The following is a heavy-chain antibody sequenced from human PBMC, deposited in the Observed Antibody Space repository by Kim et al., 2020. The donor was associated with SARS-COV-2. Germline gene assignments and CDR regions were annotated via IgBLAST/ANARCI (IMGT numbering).Heavy chain of an antibody. CDR3: AKDLDYGANSGFDY. CDR2: ISGGGGST. Sequence: LSLTCAASGFPFSSYAMTWVRQAPGKGLEWVSGISGGGGSTYYADSVKGRFTISRDNSKNTLYLQMNSLRAEDTAVYYCAKDLDYGANSGFDYWGQGTLVIVSS. D-gene: IGHD4-17*01. CDR1: GFPFSSYA. J-gene: IGHJ4*02. V-gene: IGHV3-23*01.